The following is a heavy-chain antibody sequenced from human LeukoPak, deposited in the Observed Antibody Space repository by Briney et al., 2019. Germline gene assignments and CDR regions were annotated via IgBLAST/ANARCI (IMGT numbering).Heavy chain of an antibody. D-gene: IGHD1-26*01. V-gene: IGHV4-59*01. CDR2: IYENGRT. CDR1: GGSIGNFF. CDR3: ARDWELDH. J-gene: IGHJ4*02. Sequence: PSETLSLTCTVSGGSIGNFFWSWIRQSPGEGLEWIGFIYENGRTSYNPSLKSRVTISVDMSKNQFSLRLTSMTAADTAVYYCARDWELDHWGRGILVTVTS.